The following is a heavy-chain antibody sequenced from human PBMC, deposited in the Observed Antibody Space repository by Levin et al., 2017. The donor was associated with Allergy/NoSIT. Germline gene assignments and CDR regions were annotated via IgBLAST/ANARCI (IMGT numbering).Heavy chain of an antibody. J-gene: IGHJ4*01. CDR2: SRNKASSYTT. V-gene: IGHV3-72*01. Sequence: PGGSLRLSCAASGFTISDHYMDWVRQAPGKGLEWVGRSRNKASSYTTEYAASVKGRFTISRDDSKNSVFLQMNNLKTEDTAVYYCAKDLRKRYETDWGHGTLVTVSS. CDR1: GFTISDHY. D-gene: IGHD1-1*01. CDR3: AKDLRKRYETD.